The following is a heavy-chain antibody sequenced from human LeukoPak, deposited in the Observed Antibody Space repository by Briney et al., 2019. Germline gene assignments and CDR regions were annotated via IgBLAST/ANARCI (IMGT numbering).Heavy chain of an antibody. D-gene: IGHD2-2*01. CDR1: GFTFSSYE. CDR2: ISSSGSTI. Sequence: GGSLRLSCAASGFTFSSYEMNWVRQAPGKGLEWVSYISSSGSTIYYADSVKGRFTISRDNAKNSLYLQMNSLRAEDTAVYYCARVEYHLPGYFEYWGQGTLVTVSS. V-gene: IGHV3-48*03. J-gene: IGHJ4*02. CDR3: ARVEYHLPGYFEY.